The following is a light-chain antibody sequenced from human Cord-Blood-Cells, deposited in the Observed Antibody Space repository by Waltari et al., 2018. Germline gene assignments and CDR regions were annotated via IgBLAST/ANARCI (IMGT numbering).Light chain of an antibody. Sequence: QSALTQPASVAGSPGQSITISCTGTSSDVGGYNYVSWYQQHPGKAPKLMFYDVSNRPSGVSNRFSGSKSGNTASLTISGLQAEDEADYYCSSYTRSSTDVVFGGGTRLTVL. CDR1: SSDVGGYNY. V-gene: IGLV2-14*01. CDR2: DVS. J-gene: IGLJ2*01. CDR3: SSYTRSSTDVV.